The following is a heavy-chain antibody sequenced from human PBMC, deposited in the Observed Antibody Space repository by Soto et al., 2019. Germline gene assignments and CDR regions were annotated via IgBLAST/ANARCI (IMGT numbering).Heavy chain of an antibody. CDR1: GGSISSSSYY. D-gene: IGHD3-10*01. CDR2: IYYSGST. CDR3: ARTLWLGDFKLPKWFEP. Sequence: QLQLQESGPGLVKPSEPLSLTCTVSGGSISSSSYYWGWIRQPPGKGLEWIGSIYYSGSTYYNPSLKSRVTISVYSSTNQFSLKLSSVTAADTAVYYCARTLWLGDFKLPKWFEPWGQGPLVTVSS. V-gene: IGHV4-39*01. J-gene: IGHJ5*02.